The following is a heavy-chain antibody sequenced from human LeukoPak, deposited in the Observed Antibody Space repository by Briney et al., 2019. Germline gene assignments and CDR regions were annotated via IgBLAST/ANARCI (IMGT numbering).Heavy chain of an antibody. V-gene: IGHV3-23*01. J-gene: IGHJ4*02. CDR2: VTGSGSTT. CDR1: GFTFSSFA. CDR3: ARGGRYCSSTSCYYADY. Sequence: GGSLRLSCAVSGFTFSSFAMSWVRQAPGKGLQWVSSVTGSGSTTYYADSVKGRFTISRDNSKNTLYLQMNSLRAEDTAVYYCARGGRYCSSTSCYYADYWGQGTLVTVSS. D-gene: IGHD2-2*01.